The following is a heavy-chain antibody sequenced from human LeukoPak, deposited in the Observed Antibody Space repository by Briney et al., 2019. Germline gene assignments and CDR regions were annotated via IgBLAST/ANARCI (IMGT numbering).Heavy chain of an antibody. V-gene: IGHV3-30*18. J-gene: IGHJ4*02. CDR1: GFTFSSYG. CDR2: ISYDGSNK. D-gene: IGHD7-27*01. Sequence: GGSLRLSCAASGFTFSSYGMHWVRQAPGKGLEWVAVISYDGSNKYYADSVKARFSISRDNSKNSLYLQMNSLRVEDTAMYYCTKTGGPWDWGQGTLVTVSS. CDR3: TKTGGPWD.